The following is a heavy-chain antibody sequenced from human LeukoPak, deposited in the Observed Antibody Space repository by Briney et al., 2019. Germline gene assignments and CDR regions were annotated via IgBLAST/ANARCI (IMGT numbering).Heavy chain of an antibody. D-gene: IGHD2/OR15-2a*01. J-gene: IGHJ5*02. CDR1: GASLSGYY. CDR3: ARLTYTASWYYFDP. CDR2: IHYSGST. V-gene: IGHV4-59*01. Sequence: SETLSLTCTVSGASLSGYYWSWIRQPPGRGLEWIGYIHYSGSTKYNPSLESQVTISVDTARNQFSLKLNSVTATDTAVYFCARLTYTASWYYFDPWGQGTLVTVSS.